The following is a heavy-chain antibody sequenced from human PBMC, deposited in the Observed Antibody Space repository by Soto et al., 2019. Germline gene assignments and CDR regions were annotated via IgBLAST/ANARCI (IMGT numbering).Heavy chain of an antibody. Sequence: PGGSLRLSCAASGFTFSSYAMHWVRQAPGKGLEWVAVISYDGSNKYYADSVKGRFTISRDNSKNTLYLQMNSLRAEDTAVHYYAREPPYSSGYNWGQGTLVTVSS. J-gene: IGHJ4*02. CDR2: ISYDGSNK. V-gene: IGHV3-30-3*01. D-gene: IGHD3-22*01. CDR1: GFTFSSYA. CDR3: AREPPYSSGYN.